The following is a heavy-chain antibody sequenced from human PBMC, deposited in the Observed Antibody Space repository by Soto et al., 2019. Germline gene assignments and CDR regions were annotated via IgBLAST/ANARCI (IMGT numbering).Heavy chain of an antibody. V-gene: IGHV3-30*18. D-gene: IGHD4-17*01. CDR1: GFTFSSYG. Sequence: PGGSLRLSCAASGFTFSSYGMHWVRQAPGKGLEWVAVISYDGTNNYYTESVKGRFTISRDNSKNTLYLQMNSLRAEDTAIYYCAKDPNGDYLGAFDSWGQGTLVTVSS. J-gene: IGHJ4*02. CDR2: ISYDGTNN. CDR3: AKDPNGDYLGAFDS.